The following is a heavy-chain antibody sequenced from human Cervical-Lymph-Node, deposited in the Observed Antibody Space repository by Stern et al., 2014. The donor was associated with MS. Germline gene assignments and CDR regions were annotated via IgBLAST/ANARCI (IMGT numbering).Heavy chain of an antibody. V-gene: IGHV3-11*01. CDR2: ISTTGKTI. J-gene: IGHJ4*02. D-gene: IGHD2-21*02. CDR3: VRASDPLFEY. CDR1: GFTFSDYH. Sequence: VQLVESRGGSVKPGGSLRLSCAVSGFTFSDYHMHWIRQAPGKGLEWISYISTTGKTIYYADSVKGRFTISRDNAKNSLYLQMNSLRVEDTAVYYCVRASDPLFEYWGQGTLVTVSS.